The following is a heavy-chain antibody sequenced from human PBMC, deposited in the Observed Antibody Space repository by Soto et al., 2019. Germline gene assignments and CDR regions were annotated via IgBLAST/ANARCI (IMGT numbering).Heavy chain of an antibody. V-gene: IGHV3-66*01. CDR3: ARASSMVRGVTPWALGAFDI. CDR2: IYSGGST. D-gene: IGHD3-10*01. CDR1: GFTVSSNY. J-gene: IGHJ3*02. Sequence: GGSLRLSCAASGFTVSSNYMSWVRQAPGKGLEWVSVIYSGGSTYYADSVKGRFTISRDNSKNTLYLQRNSLRAEDTAVYYCARASSMVRGVTPWALGAFDIWGQGTMVTVSS.